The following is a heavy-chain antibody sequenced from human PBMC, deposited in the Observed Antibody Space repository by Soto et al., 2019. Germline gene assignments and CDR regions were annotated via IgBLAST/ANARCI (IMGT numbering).Heavy chain of an antibody. CDR1: GGSISSYY. V-gene: IGHV4-59*01. CDR2: IYYGGIT. Sequence: QVQLQESGPGLVKTSEPLSLTCTVPGGSISSYYSSWIRQPPGKGLDWIGYIYYGGITNYNPSLNSRVTISVDTSKNQFSLKLSSVTAADTAVYYCARYKYNYYYGMEVWGQWTTVTGSS. J-gene: IGHJ6*02. D-gene: IGHD1-20*01. CDR3: ARYKYNYYYGMEV.